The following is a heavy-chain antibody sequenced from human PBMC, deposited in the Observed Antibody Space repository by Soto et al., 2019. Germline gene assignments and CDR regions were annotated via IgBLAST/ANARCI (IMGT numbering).Heavy chain of an antibody. CDR2: INPSGGST. CDR3: AREKKGYSSSSLLAY. D-gene: IGHD6-6*01. CDR1: GYTFPSYY. J-gene: IGHJ4*02. Sequence: SVKVSCKASGYTFPSYYIHWVRQAPGQGLEWMGIINPSGGSTSYAQKFQGRVTMTRDTSTSTVYMELSSLRSEDTAVYYCAREKKGYSSSSLLAYWGQGTLVTVSS. V-gene: IGHV1-46*01.